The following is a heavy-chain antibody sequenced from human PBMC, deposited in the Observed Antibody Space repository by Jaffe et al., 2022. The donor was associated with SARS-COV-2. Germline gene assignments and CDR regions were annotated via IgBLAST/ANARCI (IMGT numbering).Heavy chain of an antibody. D-gene: IGHD3-16*01. V-gene: IGHV3-23*01. J-gene: IGHJ2*01. CDR3: AKHFHYDGSMPYWYFDL. CDR2: VGGSGATT. CDR1: GFTFSSYA. Sequence: EVQVLESGGGLVQPGGSLTLSCAASGFTFSSYAMSWVRQSPGKGLEWISVVGGSGATTYYGDSVKGRFSISRDNSKNTVYLQMNSLRVEDTALYYCAKHFHYDGSMPYWYFDLWGRGTLVAVSS.